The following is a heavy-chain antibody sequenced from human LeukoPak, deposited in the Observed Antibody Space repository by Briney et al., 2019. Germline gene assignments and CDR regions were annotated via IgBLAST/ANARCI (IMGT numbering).Heavy chain of an antibody. Sequence: SETLSLTCTVSGGSISSSSYYWGWIRQPPGKGLEWIGSIYYSGSTYYNPSLKSRVTISVDTSKNQFSLKLSSVTAADTAVYYCARDRRKFDPWGQGTLVTVSS. CDR3: ARDRRKFDP. V-gene: IGHV4-39*07. J-gene: IGHJ5*02. CDR2: IYYSGST. CDR1: GGSISSSSYY.